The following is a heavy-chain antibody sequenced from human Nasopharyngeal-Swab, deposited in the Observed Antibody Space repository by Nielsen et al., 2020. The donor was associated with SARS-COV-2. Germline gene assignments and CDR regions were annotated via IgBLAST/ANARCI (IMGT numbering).Heavy chain of an antibody. D-gene: IGHD4-17*01. CDR3: ASQSGDYVRPY. J-gene: IGHJ4*02. CDR2: ISTRSSYI. CDR1: GFTFSTSS. V-gene: IGHV3-21*01. Sequence: GGSLRLSCAASGFTFSTSSMNWVRQAPGKGLKWVSSISTRSSYIYYADSVKGRFTISRDNAKNSLYLQINSLRAEDTAVYYCASQSGDYVRPYWGQGTRVTVSS.